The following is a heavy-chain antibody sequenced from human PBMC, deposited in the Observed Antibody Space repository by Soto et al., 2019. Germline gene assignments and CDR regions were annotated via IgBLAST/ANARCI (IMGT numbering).Heavy chain of an antibody. CDR3: ARVDFWSGYYERGMDV. Sequence: VASVKVSCKASGYTFTSYGISWVRQAPGQGLEWMGWISAYNGNTNYAQKLQGRVTMTTDTSTSTAYMELRSLRSDDTAVYYCARVDFWSGYYERGMDVWGQGTTVTVS. V-gene: IGHV1-18*01. J-gene: IGHJ6*02. D-gene: IGHD3-3*01. CDR2: ISAYNGNT. CDR1: GYTFTSYG.